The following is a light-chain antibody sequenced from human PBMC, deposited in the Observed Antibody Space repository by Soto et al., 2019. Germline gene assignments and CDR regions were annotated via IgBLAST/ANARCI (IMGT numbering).Light chain of an antibody. CDR2: EVS. CDR1: SSDVGGYNY. V-gene: IGLV2-14*01. Sequence: QSVLTQPASVSGSPGQSITIPCTGTSSDVGGYNYLSWYQQHPGKAPKLMIYEVSNRPSGVSNRFSGSKSGNTASLTISGLQAEDEADYYCSSYTSSSLYVFGTGTKVTVL. CDR3: SSYTSSSLYV. J-gene: IGLJ1*01.